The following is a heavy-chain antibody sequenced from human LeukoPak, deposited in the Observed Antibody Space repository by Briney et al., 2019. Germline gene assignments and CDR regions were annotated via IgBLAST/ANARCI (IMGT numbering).Heavy chain of an antibody. D-gene: IGHD3-10*01. J-gene: IGHJ4*02. V-gene: IGHV3-23*01. CDR3: AKDLYYYGSGSYDY. Sequence: GGSLRLSCAASGFTFSSYGMSWVRQAPGKGLEWVSAISGSGGSTYYADSVKGRFTISRDNSKSTLYLQMNSLRAEDTAVYYCAKDLYYYGSGSYDYWGQGTLVTVSS. CDR1: GFTFSSYG. CDR2: ISGSGGST.